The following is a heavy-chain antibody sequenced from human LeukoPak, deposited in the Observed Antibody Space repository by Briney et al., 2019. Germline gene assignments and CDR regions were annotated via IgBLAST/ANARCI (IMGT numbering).Heavy chain of an antibody. CDR2: IYTSGST. J-gene: IGHJ5*02. D-gene: IGHD1-26*01. Sequence: SETLSLTCTVSGGSISSYYWSWIRQPAGKGLEWIGRIYTSGSTNYNPSLKSRVTMSVDTSKNQFSLKLSSVTAADTAVYYCAKAMVGATMNWFDPWGQGTLVTVSS. CDR1: GGSISSYY. V-gene: IGHV4-4*07. CDR3: AKAMVGATMNWFDP.